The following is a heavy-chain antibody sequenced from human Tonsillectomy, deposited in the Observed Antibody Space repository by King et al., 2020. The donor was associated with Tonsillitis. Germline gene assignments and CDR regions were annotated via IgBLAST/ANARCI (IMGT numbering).Heavy chain of an antibody. D-gene: IGHD3-9*01. CDR3: AKGLRYFDWLFPGDY. Sequence: VQLVESGGGVVQPGRSLRLSCAASGFTFRSNGMHWVRQAPGKGLEWVAVISYDGSDKYHIDSVKGRFTISRDNSKNTLYLQMNSLRAEDTAVYYCAKGLRYFDWLFPGDYWGQGTLVTVSS. V-gene: IGHV3-30*18. CDR1: GFTFRSNG. CDR2: ISYDGSDK. J-gene: IGHJ4*02.